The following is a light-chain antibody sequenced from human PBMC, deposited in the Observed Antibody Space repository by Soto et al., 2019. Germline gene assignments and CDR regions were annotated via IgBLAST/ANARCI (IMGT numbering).Light chain of an antibody. CDR2: DVS. CDR3: CSYAGSNTPYV. CDR1: SSDVGGYKY. Sequence: QSALTQSRSVSGSPGQSVTISCTGTSSDVGGYKYVSWYQQHPGKAPRLMIYDVSERPSGVPDRFSGSKAGNTASLTISGLQAEDEADYYCCSYAGSNTPYVFGTGTKLTVL. J-gene: IGLJ1*01. V-gene: IGLV2-11*01.